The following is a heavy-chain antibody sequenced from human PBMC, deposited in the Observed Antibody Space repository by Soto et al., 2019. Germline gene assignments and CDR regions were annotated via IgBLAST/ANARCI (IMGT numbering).Heavy chain of an antibody. V-gene: IGHV5-51*01. Sequence: LGESLKISCKASGYSFSTYWIGWVRQMPGKGLDWMGIIYPGDSDSRYNPSFQGHVTISADKSISTAYLQWSSPRASDSAIYYCARHASSRTSNYDYYAVDVWGLGTTVTVSS. D-gene: IGHD4-4*01. CDR3: ARHASSRTSNYDYYAVDV. J-gene: IGHJ6*02. CDR2: IYPGDSDS. CDR1: GYSFSTYW.